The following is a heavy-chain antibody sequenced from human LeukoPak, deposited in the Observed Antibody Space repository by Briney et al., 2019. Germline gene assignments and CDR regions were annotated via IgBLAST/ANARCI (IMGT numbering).Heavy chain of an antibody. Sequence: SETLSLTCTVSGGSISFYYWSWIRQPPGKGLEWIGYIHYSGITNYNPSLKSRVTISMDTSKNQFSLKLSSVAAADTAIYYCARHISYGGDSAFGYWGQGTLVTVSS. CDR2: IHYSGIT. J-gene: IGHJ4*02. CDR3: ARHISYGGDSAFGY. CDR1: GGSISFYY. V-gene: IGHV4-59*08. D-gene: IGHD4-23*01.